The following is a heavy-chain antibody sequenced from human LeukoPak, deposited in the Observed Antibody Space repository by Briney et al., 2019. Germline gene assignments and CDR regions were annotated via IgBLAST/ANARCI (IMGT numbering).Heavy chain of an antibody. D-gene: IGHD7-27*01. Sequence: ASVKVSCKASGYTFTGYYMHWVRQAPGQGLEWMGWINPNSGGTNYAQKFQGRVTMTRDTSISTAYMELSRLRSDDTAVYYCARDQAGDGYYFDYWGQGTLVTVSS. CDR1: GYTFTGYY. J-gene: IGHJ4*02. CDR3: ARDQAGDGYYFDY. CDR2: INPNSGGT. V-gene: IGHV1-2*02.